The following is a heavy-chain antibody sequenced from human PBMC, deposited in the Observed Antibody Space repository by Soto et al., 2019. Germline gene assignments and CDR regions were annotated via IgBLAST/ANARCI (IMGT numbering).Heavy chain of an antibody. CDR1: GFTFSSYG. CDR2: ISYDGSNK. D-gene: IGHD6-13*01. V-gene: IGHV3-30*18. Sequence: GGSLRLSCAASGFTFSSYGMHWVRRAPGKGLEWVAVISYDGSNKYYADSVKGRFTISRDNSKNTLYLQMNSLRAEDTAVYYCAKVEDSSSWDESYYYYGMDVWGQGTTVTVSS. J-gene: IGHJ6*02. CDR3: AKVEDSSSWDESYYYYGMDV.